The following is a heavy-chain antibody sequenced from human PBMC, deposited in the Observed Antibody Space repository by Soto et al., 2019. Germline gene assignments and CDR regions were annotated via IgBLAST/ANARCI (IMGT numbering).Heavy chain of an antibody. CDR2: INPSGGST. V-gene: IGHV1-46*01. CDR3: ARDLCGTPGGSCYYGMDV. CDR1: GYTFTSYY. D-gene: IGHD3-10*01. J-gene: IGHJ6*02. Sequence: ASVKVSCKASGYTFTSYYMHWVRQAPGQGLEWMGIINPSGGSTSYAQKFQGRVTMTRDTSTSTVYMELSSLRSEDTAVYYCARDLCGTPGGSCYYGMDVWGQGTTVPVSS.